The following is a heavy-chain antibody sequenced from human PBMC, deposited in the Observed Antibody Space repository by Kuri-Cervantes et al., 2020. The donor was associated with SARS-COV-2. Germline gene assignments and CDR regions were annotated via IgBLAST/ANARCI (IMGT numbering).Heavy chain of an antibody. CDR3: ARATLTMNFDY. D-gene: IGHD3-3*01. CDR1: GDSISSDHW. Sequence: SETLSLTCAVSGDSISSDHWWSWVRQPPGKGLEWIGEIYHGGSTNYNPSLKSRVTISIDKSKKQFSLNLRSVTAADTAVYYCARATLTMNFDYWGPGALVTVSS. CDR2: IYHGGST. V-gene: IGHV4-4*02. J-gene: IGHJ4*02.